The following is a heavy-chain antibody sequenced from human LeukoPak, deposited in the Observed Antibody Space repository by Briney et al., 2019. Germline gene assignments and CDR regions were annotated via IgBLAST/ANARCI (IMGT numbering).Heavy chain of an antibody. CDR3: AREIPEDYFDY. J-gene: IGHJ4*02. V-gene: IGHV4-34*01. Sequence: SETLSLTCAVYGGSFSGYYWSWIRQPPGKGLEWIGYIYHSGSTYYNPSLKSRVTISVDRSKNQFSLKLSSVTAADTAVYYCAREIPEDYFDYWGQGTLVTVSS. CDR2: IYHSGST. D-gene: IGHD1-14*01. CDR1: GGSFSGYY.